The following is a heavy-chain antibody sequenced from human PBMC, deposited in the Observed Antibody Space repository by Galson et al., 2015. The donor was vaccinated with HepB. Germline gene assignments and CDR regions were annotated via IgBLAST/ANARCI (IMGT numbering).Heavy chain of an antibody. CDR1: GGSISSYY. D-gene: IGHD1/OR15-1a*01. CDR2: VYYDGST. Sequence: SETLSLTCTVSGGSISSYYWSWIRQPAGEGLEWIGRVYYDGSTNYNPSLKSRIAMSVDTSKKQVSLQLRSVTAADTAVYYCAGNKYFDLWGQGTLVTVSS. J-gene: IGHJ4*02. V-gene: IGHV4-4*07. CDR3: AGNKYFDL.